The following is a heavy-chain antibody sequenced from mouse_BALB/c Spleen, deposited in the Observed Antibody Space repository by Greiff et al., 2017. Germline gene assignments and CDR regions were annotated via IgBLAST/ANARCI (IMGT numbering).Heavy chain of an antibody. V-gene: IGHV5-9-4*01. CDR3: ARGRGNYGYAMDY. CDR2: ISSGGSYT. CDR1: GFTFSSYA. Sequence: EVQVVESGGGLVKPGGSLKLSCAASGFTFSSYAMSWVRQSPEKRLEWVAEISSGGSYTYYPDTVTGRFTISRDNAKNTLYLEMSSLRSEDTAMYYCARGRGNYGYAMDYWGQGTSVTVSS. J-gene: IGHJ4*01. D-gene: IGHD2-1*01.